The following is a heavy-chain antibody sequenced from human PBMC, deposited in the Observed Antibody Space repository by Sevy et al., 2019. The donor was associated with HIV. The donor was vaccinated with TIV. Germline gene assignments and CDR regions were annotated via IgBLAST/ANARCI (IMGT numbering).Heavy chain of an antibody. D-gene: IGHD2-8*01. CDR1: GFTFSTYD. Sequence: GGSLRLSCAASGFTFSTYDMHWVRQAPGKGLEWVAYIRYDGSNKYYGDSVRGRFTISRDNSKSTLYVQLNSLRAEDTAVYYCARGQKTTQEWLEELDYYYGMDVWGQGTSVTVSS. CDR3: ARGQKTTQEWLEELDYYYGMDV. CDR2: IRYDGSNK. J-gene: IGHJ6*02. V-gene: IGHV3-30*02.